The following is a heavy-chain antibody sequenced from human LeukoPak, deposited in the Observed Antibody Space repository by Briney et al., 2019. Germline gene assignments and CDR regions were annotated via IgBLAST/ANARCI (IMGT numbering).Heavy chain of an antibody. CDR1: EFTFSSYD. J-gene: IGHJ4*02. Sequence: GGSLRLSCAASEFTFSSYDMHWVHQATGKGLEWVSTIDTAGNAWYPDSVKGRFTISRENAKNSLNLQMNSLRVGDTAVYYCARAKMPGIQTAGRVNYFDSWGQGALVTVSA. D-gene: IGHD6-13*01. CDR3: ARAKMPGIQTAGRVNYFDS. V-gene: IGHV3-13*01. CDR2: IDTAGNA.